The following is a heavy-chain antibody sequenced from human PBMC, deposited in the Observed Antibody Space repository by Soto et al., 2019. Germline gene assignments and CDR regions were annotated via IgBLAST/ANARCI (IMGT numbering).Heavy chain of an antibody. Sequence: SVKVSCKASGGTFSSYAISWVRPAPGQGLAWMGGIVPIFGTANYAQKFQGRVTTTADESTSSANMERSSQRAEDTAVYYSAKVHKTSRYCSGGSCYGPYYYYGMDVCGQGTTVTVTS. V-gene: IGHV1-69*13. CDR2: IVPIFGTA. CDR1: GGTFSSYA. J-gene: IGHJ6*02. CDR3: AKVHKTSRYCSGGSCYGPYYYYGMDV. D-gene: IGHD2-15*01.